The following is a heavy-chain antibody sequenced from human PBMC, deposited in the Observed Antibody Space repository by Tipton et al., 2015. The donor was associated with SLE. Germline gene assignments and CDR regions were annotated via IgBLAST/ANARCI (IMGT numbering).Heavy chain of an antibody. CDR2: VNHSGST. J-gene: IGHJ4*02. Sequence: TLSLTCSVSDGSITSYYWSWIRQPPGKGLEWIGEVNHSGSTNYNPSLESRVTIFVDTSKNQFSLKLKSVTAADTAVYYCARGWDYDFWSGYADYWGQGTLVTVSS. CDR3: ARGWDYDFWSGYADY. V-gene: IGHV4-34*01. D-gene: IGHD3-3*01. CDR1: DGSITSYY.